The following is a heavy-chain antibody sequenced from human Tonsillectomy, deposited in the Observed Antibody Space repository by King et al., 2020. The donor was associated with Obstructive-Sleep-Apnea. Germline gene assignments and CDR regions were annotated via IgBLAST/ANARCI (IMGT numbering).Heavy chain of an antibody. CDR1: GFTFTSSA. Sequence: QLVESGPEVKKPGTSVKVSCKASGFTFTSSAVQWVRQARGQRLEWIGWIVVGSGNTNYAQKFQERVTITREMSTSTAYMELGSLRSEDTAVYYCAAATSYYDFWSGSTNWFDPWGQGTLVTVSS. V-gene: IGHV1-58*01. D-gene: IGHD3-3*01. CDR2: IVVGSGNT. CDR3: AAATSYYDFWSGSTNWFDP. J-gene: IGHJ5*02.